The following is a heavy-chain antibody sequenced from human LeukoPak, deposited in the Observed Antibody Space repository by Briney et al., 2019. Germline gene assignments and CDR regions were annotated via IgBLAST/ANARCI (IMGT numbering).Heavy chain of an antibody. Sequence: GGSLRLSCAASGFNVIGFYMSWVRQAPGKGLEWVSLIYAGDNIYYTDSVKGRFTISRDYSKNTLFLQMNSLRAEDSAVYYCASPHYYDAFDIWGQGTMVTVSS. CDR1: GFNVIGFY. D-gene: IGHD3-10*01. J-gene: IGHJ3*02. CDR3: ASPHYYDAFDI. V-gene: IGHV3-53*01. CDR2: IYAGDNI.